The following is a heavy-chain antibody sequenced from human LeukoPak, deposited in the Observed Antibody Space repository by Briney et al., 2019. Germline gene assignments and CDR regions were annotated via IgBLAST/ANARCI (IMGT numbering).Heavy chain of an antibody. CDR1: GGTFISYA. Sequence: GASVTVSFMASGGTFISYAIRWVRQAPGQGLEWMGRIIPILGIANYAQKFQGRVTITADKSTSTAYMELSSLRSEDTAVYYCARGDGYNYFPFDYWGQGTLVTVSS. CDR2: IIPILGIA. CDR3: ARGDGYNYFPFDY. J-gene: IGHJ4*02. D-gene: IGHD5-24*01. V-gene: IGHV1-69*04.